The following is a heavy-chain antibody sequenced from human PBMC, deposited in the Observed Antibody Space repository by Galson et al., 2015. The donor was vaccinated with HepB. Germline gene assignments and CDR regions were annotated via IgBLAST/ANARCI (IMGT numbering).Heavy chain of an antibody. D-gene: IGHD3-3*02. V-gene: IGHV3-23*01. CDR3: AKEHFWRGYYIY. J-gene: IGHJ4*01. Sequence: SLRLSCAASGFTFSSSAMNWVRQAPGKGLEWVSVISDSGGSTYYADSVKGRFTTSRDNSKNTLYLQMNSLRAEDTAVYYCAKEHFWRGYYIYWGHGTLVTVSS. CDR2: ISDSGGST. CDR1: GFTFSSSA.